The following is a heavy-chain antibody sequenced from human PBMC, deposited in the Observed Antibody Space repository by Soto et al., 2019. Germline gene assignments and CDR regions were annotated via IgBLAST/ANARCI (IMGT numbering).Heavy chain of an antibody. Sequence: SVKVSCKASADTFTGYTVTWVRQAPGQGLEWVGRVIPILGASNFAQKFQGRVTISADKSTDTAYMVLTGLTSEDTAVYYCARSRGSYYSNFDSWGQGTLVTVS. CDR1: ADTFTGYT. J-gene: IGHJ4*02. CDR2: VIPILGAS. D-gene: IGHD3-10*01. CDR3: ARSRGSYYSNFDS. V-gene: IGHV1-69*08.